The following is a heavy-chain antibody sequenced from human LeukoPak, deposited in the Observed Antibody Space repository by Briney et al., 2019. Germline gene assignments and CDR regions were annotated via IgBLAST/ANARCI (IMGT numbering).Heavy chain of an antibody. CDR3: ARELAGYRPTY. Sequence: PSQTLSLTCTVSGGSISSGSYYWSWIRQPAGKGLEWIGRIYTSGSTNYNPSLKSRVTISVDTSKNQFSLKLSSVTAADTAVYYCARELAGYRPTYWGQGTLVTVSS. CDR1: GGSISSGSYY. CDR2: IYTSGST. D-gene: IGHD6-13*01. V-gene: IGHV4-61*02. J-gene: IGHJ4*02.